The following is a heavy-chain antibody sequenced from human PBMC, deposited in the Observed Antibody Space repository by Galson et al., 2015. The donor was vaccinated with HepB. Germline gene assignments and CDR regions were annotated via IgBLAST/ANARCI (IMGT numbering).Heavy chain of an antibody. CDR2: VSHSGGT. Sequence: LSLTCTVSGGSINNYYWSWIRQSPGKGLEWIGYVSHSGGTNYNPSLNSRVTISVDTSKNQFSLKLRSVTAADMAVYYCARLYYYDSGGYYYYFDYWGQGTLVTVSP. CDR3: ARLYYYDSGGYYYYFDY. D-gene: IGHD3-22*01. J-gene: IGHJ4*02. CDR1: GGSINNYY. V-gene: IGHV4-59*08.